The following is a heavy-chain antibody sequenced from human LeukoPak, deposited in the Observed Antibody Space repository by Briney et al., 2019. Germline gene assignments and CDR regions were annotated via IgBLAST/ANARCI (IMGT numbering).Heavy chain of an antibody. V-gene: IGHV4-59*08. CDR1: GGSISSYY. CDR3: ARQNTPYDSSALDY. CDR2: IYYSGST. D-gene: IGHD3-22*01. J-gene: IGHJ4*02. Sequence: SETLSLTCTVSGGSISSYYWSWIRQPAGKGLEWIGYIYYSGSTNYNPSLKSRVTISVDTSKNQFSLKLSSVTAADTAVYYCARQNTPYDSSALDYWGQGTLVTVSS.